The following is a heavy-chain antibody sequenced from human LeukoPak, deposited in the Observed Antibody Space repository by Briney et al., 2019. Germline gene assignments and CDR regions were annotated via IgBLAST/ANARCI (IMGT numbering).Heavy chain of an antibody. J-gene: IGHJ4*02. CDR2: ISYDGSNK. Sequence: GGSLRLSCAASGFTFNSYAMHWVRQAPGKGLEWVAVISYDGSNKYYADSVKGRFTISRDNSKNTLYLQMNSLRAEDTAVYYCARDLSLESNYHDSSGSIWTGYWGQGTLVTVSS. V-gene: IGHV3-30*04. D-gene: IGHD3-22*01. CDR1: GFTFNSYA. CDR3: ARDLSLESNYHDSSGSIWTGY.